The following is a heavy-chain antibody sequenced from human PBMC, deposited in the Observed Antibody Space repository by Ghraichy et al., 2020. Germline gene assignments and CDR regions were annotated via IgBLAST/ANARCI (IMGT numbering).Heavy chain of an antibody. Sequence: GGSLRLSCAASGLTFSTFGMSWVRQAPGKGLEWVSAISGSGGSTYYADSVKGRFTISRDNSKNTLYLQMITLRAEDTAVYFCVKGGGSGFYGRFDYWGQGTLVTVSS. D-gene: IGHD3-22*01. CDR2: ISGSGGST. CDR1: GLTFSTFG. CDR3: VKGGGSGFYGRFDY. V-gene: IGHV3-23*01. J-gene: IGHJ4*02.